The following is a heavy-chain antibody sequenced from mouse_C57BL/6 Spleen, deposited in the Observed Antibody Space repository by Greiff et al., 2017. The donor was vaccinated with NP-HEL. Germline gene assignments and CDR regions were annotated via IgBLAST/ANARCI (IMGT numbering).Heavy chain of an antibody. CDR1: GFTFSDYG. CDR3: ARLGKRNYYAMDY. CDR2: ISSGSSTI. J-gene: IGHJ4*01. D-gene: IGHD2-1*01. V-gene: IGHV5-17*01. Sequence: EVHLVESGGGLVKPGGSLKLSCAASGFTFSDYGMHWVRQAPEKGLEWVAYISSGSSTIYYADTVKGRCTISRDNAKNTLFLQMTSLRSEDTAMYYCARLGKRNYYAMDYWGQGTSVTVSS.